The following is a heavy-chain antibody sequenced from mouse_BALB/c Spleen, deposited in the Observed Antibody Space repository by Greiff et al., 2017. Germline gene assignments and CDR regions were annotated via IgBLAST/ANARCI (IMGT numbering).Heavy chain of an antibody. CDR1: GYTFTSYY. CDR3: TRERGNYEAMDY. V-gene: IGHV1S81*02. Sequence: QVQLQQSGAELVKPGASVKLSCKASGYTFTSYYMYWVKQRPGQGLEWIGEINPSNGGTNFNEKFKSKATLTVDKSSSTAYMQLSSLTSEDSAVYYCTRERGNYEAMDYWGQGTSVTVSS. CDR2: INPSNGGT. J-gene: IGHJ4*01. D-gene: IGHD2-1*01.